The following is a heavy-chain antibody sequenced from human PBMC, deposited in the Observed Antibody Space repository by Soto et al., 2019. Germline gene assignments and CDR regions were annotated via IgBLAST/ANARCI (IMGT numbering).Heavy chain of an antibody. CDR1: GVTFSSYD. V-gene: IGHV3-13*05. CDR2: IGSAHDP. J-gene: IGHJ6*02. CDR3: ARAYLGRLPRRADYYYALDV. Sequence: PGGSLRLSCTASGVTFSSYDMHWVRQVPGKGLEWVSAIGSAHDPSYLGSVQGRFSISRENAKNSLYLQMNSLTTGDTAVYYCARAYLGRLPRRADYYYALDVWGQGTTVTVSS. D-gene: IGHD1-26*01.